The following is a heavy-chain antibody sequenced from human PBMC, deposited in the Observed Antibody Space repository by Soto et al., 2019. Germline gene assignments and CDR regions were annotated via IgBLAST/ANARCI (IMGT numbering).Heavy chain of an antibody. V-gene: IGHV3-33*01. CDR2: IWFDGSKK. CDR3: ARELLYGSGSRNFHYYGMDV. D-gene: IGHD3-10*01. Sequence: RGLSCAASGIKFSSYDMHWVRQAPGKGLEWVAVIWFDGSKKYYVDSVKGRFTISRDNSNNTLYLQMNSLRAEDTGVYYCARELLYGSGSRNFHYYGMDVWGQGTTVTVSS. J-gene: IGHJ6*02. CDR1: GIKFSSYD.